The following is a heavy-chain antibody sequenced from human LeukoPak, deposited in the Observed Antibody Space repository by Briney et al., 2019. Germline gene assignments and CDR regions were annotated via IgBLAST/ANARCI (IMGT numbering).Heavy chain of an antibody. CDR2: ISSDGSEK. CDR1: GFTFSSSA. D-gene: IGHD3-3*01. J-gene: IGHJ4*02. V-gene: IGHV3-30*04. CDR3: AKLLRLGYGTDY. Sequence: PGGSLRLSCAASGFTFSSSAMHWVRQAPDKGLEWMAVISSDGSEKYYADSVKGRFTISRDNSKNTLYLQMNSLRAEDTAVYYCAKLLRLGYGTDYWGQGTLVTVSS.